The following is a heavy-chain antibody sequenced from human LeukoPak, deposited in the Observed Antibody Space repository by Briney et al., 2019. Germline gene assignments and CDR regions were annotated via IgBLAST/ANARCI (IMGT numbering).Heavy chain of an antibody. CDR3: ARLNIPMGTFDY. Sequence: GPVKVCCKASAYTFNGYYMHWVRQAPEHGLEWIGWIRADSVGTNYAQKFQGRVTMTRDTCISTAYMELSRLTSDDTAVYFCARLNIPMGTFDYWGQGTLVT. D-gene: IGHD2-2*02. CDR2: IRADSVGT. V-gene: IGHV1-2*02. J-gene: IGHJ4*02. CDR1: AYTFNGYY.